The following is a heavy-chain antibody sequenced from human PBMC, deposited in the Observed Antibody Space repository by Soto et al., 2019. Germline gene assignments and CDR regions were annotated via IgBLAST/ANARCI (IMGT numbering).Heavy chain of an antibody. CDR1: RGSISSYY. CDR2: ISYSAST. J-gene: IGHJ6*02. D-gene: IGHD3-16*01. V-gene: IGHV4-59*01. Sequence: PSATLALTCTVSRGSISSYYWSWIRQPPGKGLEWIGYISYSASTNYNPSLKSRVTISVDTSKNQFSLKRSSVTAAYTAVYYCARATFCGPDYYYYGMDVWVQGTTVTVSS. CDR3: ARATFCGPDYYYYGMDV.